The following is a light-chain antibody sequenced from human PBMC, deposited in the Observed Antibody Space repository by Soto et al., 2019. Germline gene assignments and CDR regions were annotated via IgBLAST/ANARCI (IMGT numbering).Light chain of an antibody. CDR2: GAF. Sequence: DIQMTQSPSSLSASVGDRVSITCRASQSISNYLNWYQQKRGKAPKLLMYGAFILQSGVPSRFRGSTSGTDVTLTISSVQPEDFATYYCQQSYSTPYTFGQGTKLEIK. CDR3: QQSYSTPYT. CDR1: QSISNY. J-gene: IGKJ2*01. V-gene: IGKV1-39*01.